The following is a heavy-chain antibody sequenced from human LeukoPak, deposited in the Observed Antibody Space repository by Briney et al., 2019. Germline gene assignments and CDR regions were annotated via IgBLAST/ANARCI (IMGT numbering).Heavy chain of an antibody. V-gene: IGHV4-4*02. J-gene: IGHJ4*02. Sequence: PSGTLSLTCAVSGGSISSSNWWSWVRQPPGKGLEWIGEIYHSGSTNYNPSLKSRVTISVDKSKNQFSLKLSSVTAADTAVYYCAREGVGGCSSTSCPLDYWGQGTLVTVSS. CDR1: GGSISSSNW. CDR3: AREGVGGCSSTSCPLDY. D-gene: IGHD2-2*01. CDR2: IYHSGST.